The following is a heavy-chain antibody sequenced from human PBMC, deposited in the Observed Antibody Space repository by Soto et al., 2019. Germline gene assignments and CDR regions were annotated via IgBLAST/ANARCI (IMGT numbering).Heavy chain of an antibody. Sequence: SETLSLTCTVSGGSISSGGYYWSWIRQHPGKGLEWIGYIYYSGSTYYNPSLKSRVTISVDTSKNQFSLKLSSVTAADTAVYYCARDGGSSWYRLGFDYWGQGTLVTVSS. V-gene: IGHV4-31*03. CDR2: IYYSGST. J-gene: IGHJ4*02. CDR1: GGSISSGGYY. D-gene: IGHD6-13*01. CDR3: ARDGGSSWYRLGFDY.